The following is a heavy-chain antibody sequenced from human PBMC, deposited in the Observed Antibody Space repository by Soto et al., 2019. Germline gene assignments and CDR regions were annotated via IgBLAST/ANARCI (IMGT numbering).Heavy chain of an antibody. D-gene: IGHD6-13*01. Sequence: QITLKESGPTLVKSTQTLTLTCTLSGFSLSTGGVHVGWILQPPGTALEWLALIYWDDDMLYSRSLKSRLTITKDTSKNNVVLALTNMDPVDTATYYCANSGNKAAAGYDFDYWGKGTIVTVSS. CDR3: ANSGNKAAAGYDFDY. J-gene: IGHJ4*02. CDR1: GFSLSTGGVH. V-gene: IGHV2-5*02. CDR2: IYWDDDM.